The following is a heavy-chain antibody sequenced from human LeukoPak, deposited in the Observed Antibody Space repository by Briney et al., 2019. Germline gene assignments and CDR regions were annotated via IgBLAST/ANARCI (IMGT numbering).Heavy chain of an antibody. J-gene: IGHJ6*02. V-gene: IGHV4-30-2*01. CDR3: AREKRRLGDCGMDV. CDR2: IYQSGSA. CDR1: GGSIDTDGDY. Sequence: PSETLSLTCTVSGGSIDTDGDYCTWIRQPPGKGLEWIGSIYQSGSAFYNPSLKSRITISVDRSRIQFSLKLDSVTAADTAVYYCAREKRRLGDCGMDVWGQGTTVTVSS. D-gene: IGHD3-16*01.